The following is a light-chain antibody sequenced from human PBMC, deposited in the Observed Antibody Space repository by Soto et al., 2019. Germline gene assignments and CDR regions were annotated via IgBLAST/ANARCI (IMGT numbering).Light chain of an antibody. J-gene: IGKJ4*01. CDR1: QSVSSN. CDR2: GAS. V-gene: IGKV3D-15*01. Sequence: EIVMTQSPATLSVSPGERATLSCRASQSVSSNLAGYQQKPGQTPRLLIYGASTRATGIPARFSGSGSGTEFTLTISSLQSEDFAGYYCKQYNNWPLTFGGGTKVEIK. CDR3: KQYNNWPLT.